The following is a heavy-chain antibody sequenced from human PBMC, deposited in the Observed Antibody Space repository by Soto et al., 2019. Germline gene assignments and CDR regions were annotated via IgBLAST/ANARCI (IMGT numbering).Heavy chain of an antibody. V-gene: IGHV1-46*01. D-gene: IGHD6-19*01. CDR1: GYTFTSYY. Sequence: QVQLVQSGAEVKKPGASVKVSCKASGYTFTSYYMHWVRQAPGQGLEWMGIINPSGGSTSYAQKFQGGVTMTRDTSPSTGDRGRGSEASENTAVYYCAGDSAPVAGTHYTGMAVWGKGTTATVSS. CDR3: AGDSAPVAGTHYTGMAV. CDR2: INPSGGST. J-gene: IGHJ6*04.